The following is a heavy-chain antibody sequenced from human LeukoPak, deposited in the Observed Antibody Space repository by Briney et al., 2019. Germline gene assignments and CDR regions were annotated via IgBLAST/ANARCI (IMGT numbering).Heavy chain of an antibody. CDR2: IYYSGNT. J-gene: IGHJ4*02. CDR3: ARQTGSGLFILR. CDR1: GVSISSSNSY. D-gene: IGHD3/OR15-3a*01. V-gene: IGHV4-39*01. Sequence: PSETLSLTCTVSGVSISSSNSYWGWIRQPPGKGLEWIGSIYYSGNTYYNASLKSQVSISIDTSKNQFSLKLTSVTAADPAVYYRARQTGSGLFILRGGKETLVTVS.